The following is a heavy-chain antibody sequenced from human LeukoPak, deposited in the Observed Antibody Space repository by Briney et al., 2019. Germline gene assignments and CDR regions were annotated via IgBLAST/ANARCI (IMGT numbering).Heavy chain of an antibody. CDR2: IYSGGST. J-gene: IGHJ3*02. CDR3: GREAGEMLAFDI. CDR1: GFTVSSNY. D-gene: IGHD3-16*01. V-gene: IGHV3-66*01. Sequence: GGSLRLSCAASGFTVSSNYMSWVRQAPGKGLEWVSVIYSGGSTYYADSVKGRFTISRDNSKDTLYLQKNSLRAEDTAVYYCGREAGEMLAFDIWGQGTMVTVSS.